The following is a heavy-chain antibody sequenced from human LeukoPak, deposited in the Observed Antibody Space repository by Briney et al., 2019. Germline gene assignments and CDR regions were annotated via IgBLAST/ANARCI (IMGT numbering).Heavy chain of an antibody. CDR1: GGSISSYY. V-gene: IGHV4-59*12. D-gene: IGHD3-10*01. CDR3: ARGDNGSGSYSYAFDI. Sequence: SETLSLTCTVSGGSISSYYWSWIRQPPGKGLEWIGYIYYSGSTNYNPSLKSRVTISVDTSKNQFSLKLSSVTAADTAVYYCARGDNGSGSYSYAFDIWGQGTMVTVSS. CDR2: IYYSGST. J-gene: IGHJ3*02.